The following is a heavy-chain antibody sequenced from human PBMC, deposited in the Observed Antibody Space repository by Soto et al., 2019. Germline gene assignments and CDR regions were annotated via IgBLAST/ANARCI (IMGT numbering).Heavy chain of an antibody. CDR1: GYIFTGYH. J-gene: IGHJ6*02. Sequence: ASVKVSCKASGYIFTGYHIHWVRQAPGRGLEWMGWINPNSGDTEYAQNFQGRVTMARDTSFNLVYMEMSGLMPDDTAVYYCARDARGTRGFDEMDIWGQGTTVTVSS. CDR3: ARDARGTRGFDEMDI. CDR2: INPNSGDT. D-gene: IGHD3-9*01. V-gene: IGHV1-2*02.